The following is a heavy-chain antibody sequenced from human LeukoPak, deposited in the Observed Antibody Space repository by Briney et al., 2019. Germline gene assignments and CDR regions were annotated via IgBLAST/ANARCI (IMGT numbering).Heavy chain of an antibody. J-gene: IGHJ4*02. CDR3: ARGPDSSGSPVLNY. Sequence: SETLSLTCTVSGGSISSSSYYWGWIRQPPGKGLEWIGSIYYSGSTYSNASLKSRVTISVDTSKNQFSLKLSSVTAADTAVYYCARGPDSSGSPVLNYWGQGTLVTVSS. V-gene: IGHV4-39*01. CDR1: GGSISSSSYY. D-gene: IGHD3-22*01. CDR2: IYYSGST.